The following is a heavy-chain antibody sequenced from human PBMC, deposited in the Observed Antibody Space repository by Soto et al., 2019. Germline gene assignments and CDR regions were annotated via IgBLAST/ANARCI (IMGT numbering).Heavy chain of an antibody. J-gene: IGHJ5*02. CDR3: ARGLHRTPPVPFSLDP. Sequence: PSETLSLTCAVYGGSFSGYYWSWIRQPPGKGLEWIGEINHSGSTNYNPSLKSRVTISVDTSKNQFSLKLSSVTAADTAVYYCARGLHRTPPVPFSLDPWGQGTLVTVSS. CDR1: GGSFSGYY. D-gene: IGHD3-10*01. CDR2: INHSGST. V-gene: IGHV4-34*01.